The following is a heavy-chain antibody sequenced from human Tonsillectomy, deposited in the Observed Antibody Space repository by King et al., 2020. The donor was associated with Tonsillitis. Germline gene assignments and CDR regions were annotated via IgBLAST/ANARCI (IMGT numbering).Heavy chain of an antibody. D-gene: IGHD3-10*01. J-gene: IGHJ4*01. CDR3: AKIYGD. CDR2: ISGSGGFT. V-gene: IGHV3-23*04. CDR1: GVTFINYA. Sequence: VQLVESGGGLVQPGGSLRLSCAASGVTFINYAMNWVRRPPGKGLEWVSTISGSGGFTYYADSVKGRFTISRDNSKNKLFLQMSTLRAEYTAVCYCAKIYGDWGQGTLVTVSS.